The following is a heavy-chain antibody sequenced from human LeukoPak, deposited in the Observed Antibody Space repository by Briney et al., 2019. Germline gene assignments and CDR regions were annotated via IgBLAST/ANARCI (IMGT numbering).Heavy chain of an antibody. Sequence: SETLSLTCAVYGGSFSGYYWSWIRQPPGKGLEWIGEINHSGSTNYNPSLKSRVTISVDTSKNQFPLKLSFVTAADTAVYYCARGLRFLVVWGQGTTVTVSS. D-gene: IGHD3-3*01. CDR3: ARGLRFLVV. V-gene: IGHV4-34*01. CDR1: GGSFSGYY. CDR2: INHSGST. J-gene: IGHJ6*02.